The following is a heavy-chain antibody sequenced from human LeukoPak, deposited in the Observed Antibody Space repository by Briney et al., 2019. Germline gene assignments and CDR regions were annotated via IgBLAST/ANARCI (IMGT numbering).Heavy chain of an antibody. CDR2: IYYSGST. CDR3: ARGITYDILTGSFDP. V-gene: IGHV4-39*01. Sequence: PSETLSLTCTVSGGSISSSSYYWGWIRQPPGKGLEWIGSIYYSGSTYYNPSLKSRVTISVDTSKNQFSLKLSSVTAADTAVYYCARGITYDILTGSFDPWGQETLVTVSS. D-gene: IGHD3-9*01. J-gene: IGHJ5*02. CDR1: GGSISSSSYY.